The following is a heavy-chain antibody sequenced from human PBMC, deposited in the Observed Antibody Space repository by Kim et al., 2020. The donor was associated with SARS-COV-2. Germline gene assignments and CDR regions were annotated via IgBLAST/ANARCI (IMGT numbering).Heavy chain of an antibody. CDR3: ARDLSLGRPGGFDY. V-gene: IGHV3-21*01. D-gene: IGHD3-10*01. Sequence: GGSLRLSCAASEFTFSRYSMNWVRQAPGKGLEWVSTISRFSDYIYYAESVEGRFTISRDNAKNSVYLQMNSLRVDDTAMYYCARDLSLGRPGGFDYWGQGDLVTVSS. CDR1: EFTFSRYS. CDR2: ISRFSDYI. J-gene: IGHJ4*02.